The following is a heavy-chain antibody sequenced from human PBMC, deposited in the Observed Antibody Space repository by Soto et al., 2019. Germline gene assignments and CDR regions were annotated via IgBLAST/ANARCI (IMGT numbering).Heavy chain of an antibody. CDR1: GFSLSTSGEA. V-gene: IGHV2-5*02. J-gene: IGHJ5*02. D-gene: IGHD3-10*01. CDR3: AHYVSASPAGWFDP. Sequence: QITLKESGPALVKPTQTLTLTCTFSGFSLSTSGEAVGWIRQPPGEALEWLALIYWDDDNRYNPTLKTRLTMTKDAAENQVVLTVANRDPVDTATYYWAHYVSASPAGWFDPWGQGILVTVSS. CDR2: IYWDDDN.